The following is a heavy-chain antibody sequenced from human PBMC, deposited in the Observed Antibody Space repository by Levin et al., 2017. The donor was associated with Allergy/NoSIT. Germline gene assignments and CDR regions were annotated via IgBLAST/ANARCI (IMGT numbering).Heavy chain of an antibody. Sequence: GGSLRLSCAASGFTFSSYAMSWVRQAPGKGLEWVSTISDSGGSTYYADSVKGRFTISRDNSKNTLYLQMNSLRAEDTAVYYCAKSLSVFWSATPCDYWGQGTLVTVSS. V-gene: IGHV3-23*01. CDR2: ISDSGGST. D-gene: IGHD3-3*01. CDR3: AKSLSVFWSATPCDY. J-gene: IGHJ4*02. CDR1: GFTFSSYA.